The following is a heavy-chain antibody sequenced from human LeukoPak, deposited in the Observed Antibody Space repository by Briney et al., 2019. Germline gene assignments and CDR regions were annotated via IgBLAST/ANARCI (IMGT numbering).Heavy chain of an antibody. D-gene: IGHD1-26*01. V-gene: IGHV4-34*01. J-gene: IGHJ3*02. CDR1: GGSFSGYY. Sequence: PSETLSPTCAVYGGSFSGYYWSWIRQPPGKGLEWIGEINHSGSTNYNPSLKSRVTISVDTSKNQFSLKLSSVTAADTAVYYCARTGSYYRFDAFDIWGQGTMVTVSS. CDR3: ARTGSYYRFDAFDI. CDR2: INHSGST.